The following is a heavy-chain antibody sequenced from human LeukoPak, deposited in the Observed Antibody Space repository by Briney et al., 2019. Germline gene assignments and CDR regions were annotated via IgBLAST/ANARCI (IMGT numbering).Heavy chain of an antibody. CDR2: ISFDGGKK. Sequence: GRSLRLSCAASGFAFSSYGMHWVRQAPDKGLEWVALISFDGGKKYYADSVKGRFTISRDNAKNSLYLQMNSLRAEDTALYYCARGGYSSSWLYAFDIWGQGTMVTVSS. CDR3: ARGGYSSSWLYAFDI. V-gene: IGHV3-30*03. D-gene: IGHD6-13*01. J-gene: IGHJ3*02. CDR1: GFAFSSYG.